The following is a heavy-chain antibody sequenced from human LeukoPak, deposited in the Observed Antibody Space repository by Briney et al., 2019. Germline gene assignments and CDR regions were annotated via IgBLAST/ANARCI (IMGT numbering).Heavy chain of an antibody. D-gene: IGHD3-22*01. V-gene: IGHV4-59*01. CDR1: GGSISSYY. CDR2: IYYSGST. J-gene: IGHJ3*02. Sequence: PSETLSLTCTVSGGSISSYYWSWLRQPPGKGLEWIGYIYYSGSTNYNPSLKSRVTISVDTSKNQFSLKLSSVTAADTAVYYCARGTRTALITMIVENAFDIWGQGTMVTVSS. CDR3: ARGTRTALITMIVENAFDI.